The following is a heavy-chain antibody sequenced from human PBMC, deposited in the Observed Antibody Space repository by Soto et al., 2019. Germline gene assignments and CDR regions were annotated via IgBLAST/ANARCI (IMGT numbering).Heavy chain of an antibody. CDR1: GYTFTSYD. CDR2: MNPNSGNT. J-gene: IGHJ5*02. D-gene: IGHD6-6*01. V-gene: IGHV1-8*01. CDR3: ARGGDSSSMGGENWFDP. Sequence: QVQLVQSGAEVKKPGASVKVSCKASGYTFTSYDINWVRQATGQGLEWMGWMNPNSGNTGYAQKFQGRVTMTRNTTKNTAYMELSRLRSEDTAVHYCARGGDSSSMGGENWFDPWGQGTLVTVSS.